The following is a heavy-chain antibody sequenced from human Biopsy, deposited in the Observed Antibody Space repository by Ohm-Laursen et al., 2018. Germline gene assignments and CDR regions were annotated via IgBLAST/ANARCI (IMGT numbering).Heavy chain of an antibody. CDR3: ARVGSGWAPFDK. J-gene: IGHJ4*02. D-gene: IGHD6-19*01. V-gene: IGHV4-38-2*02. CDR1: GYSISSDYR. Sequence: SDTLSLTCFVSGYSISSDYRWGWIRQAPGKTLEWLGNIFKDGNTHYNPSLRSRLIISIDTSKNQFSLMMTSVSGADTAVYFCARVGSGWAPFDKWGPGTLVTVSS. CDR2: IFKDGNT.